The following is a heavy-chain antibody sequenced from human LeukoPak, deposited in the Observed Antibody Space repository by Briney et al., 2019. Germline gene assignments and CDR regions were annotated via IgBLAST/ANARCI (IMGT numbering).Heavy chain of an antibody. CDR3: ARDYFGDYGPFDS. V-gene: IGHV3-21*01. J-gene: IGHJ4*02. Sequence: GGSLRLSCAASGFTFSSYSMNWVRQAPGTGLEWVSSISSSSRYIYYADSMKGRFTISRDNAKNSLYLQMNSLRAEDTAVYYCARDYFGDYGPFDSWGQGTLVTVSS. D-gene: IGHD4-17*01. CDR1: GFTFSSYS. CDR2: ISSSSRYI.